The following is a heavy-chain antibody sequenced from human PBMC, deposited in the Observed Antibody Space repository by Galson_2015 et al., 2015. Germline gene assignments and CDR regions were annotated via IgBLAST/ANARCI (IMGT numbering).Heavy chain of an antibody. J-gene: IGHJ3*02. V-gene: IGHV3-7*01. CDR1: GFRFSSYW. Sequence: SLRLSCAASGFRFSSYWMSWVRQAPGKGLEWVANIKEDGSAKHYVDSVKGRFTISRDNAKNSLYLQMNSLRTEDTAVYYCAREGIGQQLGAFDIWGQGTMVTVSS. CDR2: IKEDGSAK. D-gene: IGHD6-13*01. CDR3: AREGIGQQLGAFDI.